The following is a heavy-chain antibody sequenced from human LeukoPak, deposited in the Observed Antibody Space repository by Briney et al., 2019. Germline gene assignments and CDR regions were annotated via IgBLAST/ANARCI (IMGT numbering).Heavy chain of an antibody. D-gene: IGHD3-9*01. V-gene: IGHV4-59*01. Sequence: SETLSLTCAVYGGSFSSYYWSWIRQPPGKGLEWIGYIYYSGSTNYNPSLKSRVTISVGTSKNQFSLKLSSVTAADTAVYYCARALRYGDWFDPWGQGTLVTVSS. J-gene: IGHJ5*02. CDR1: GGSFSSYY. CDR2: IYYSGST. CDR3: ARALRYGDWFDP.